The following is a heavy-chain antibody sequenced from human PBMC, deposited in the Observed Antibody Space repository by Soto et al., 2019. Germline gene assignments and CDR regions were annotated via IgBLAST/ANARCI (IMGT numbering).Heavy chain of an antibody. CDR3: TTEGSSWNYYYYGMDV. CDR1: GFTFSNAW. V-gene: IGHV3-15*01. J-gene: IGHJ6*02. CDR2: IKSKTDGGTT. Sequence: PGGSLRLSCAASGFTFSNAWMSWVRQARGKGLEWVGRIKSKTDGGTTDYAAPVKGRFTISRDDSKNTLYLQMNSLKTEDTAVYYCTTEGSSWNYYYYGMDVWGQGTTVTVSS. D-gene: IGHD6-13*01.